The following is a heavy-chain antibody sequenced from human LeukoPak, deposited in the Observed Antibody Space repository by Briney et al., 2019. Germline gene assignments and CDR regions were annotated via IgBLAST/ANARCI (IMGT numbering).Heavy chain of an antibody. CDR1: GHIYTDYW. V-gene: IGHV5-51*01. Sequence: GESLKISCKGSGHIYTDYWIAWVRQMPGKGLEWIGIIYPRDSDTRYSPSFLGQVTISADKSISTAYLQWSRLKASDTAVYYCARAYCTGGGCYEYYWGQGTLVTVSS. J-gene: IGHJ4*02. CDR2: IYPRDSDT. D-gene: IGHD2-15*01. CDR3: ARAYCTGGGCYEYY.